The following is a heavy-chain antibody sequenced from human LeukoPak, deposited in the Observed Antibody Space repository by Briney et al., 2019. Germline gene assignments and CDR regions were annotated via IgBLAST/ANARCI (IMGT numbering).Heavy chain of an antibody. V-gene: IGHV1-2*02. CDR3: ARGVAAVGGRWFDP. J-gene: IGHJ5*02. CDR1: GYTFTDYC. CDR2: ISPNSGGT. Sequence: ASVKVSCKASGYTFTDYCIHWVRQAPGQGLEWMRWISPNSGGTNYAQKFQGRVTMTRDTSISTAYMELSRLTSDDTAVYYCARGVAAVGGRWFDPWGQGTLVTVSS. D-gene: IGHD6-13*01.